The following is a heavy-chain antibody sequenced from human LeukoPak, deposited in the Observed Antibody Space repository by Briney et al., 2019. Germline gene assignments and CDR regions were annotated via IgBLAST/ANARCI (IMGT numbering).Heavy chain of an antibody. CDR1: GFTFSVYE. Sequence: GGSLRLSCAVSGFTFSVYEMNWVRQAPGKGLEWVAYISSSGGTMYYADSVKGRFTISRDDAKKSLYLQTNSLRAEDTAVYYCYSMIVVTIRVINDYWGQGTLVTVSS. V-gene: IGHV3-48*03. D-gene: IGHD3-22*01. J-gene: IGHJ4*02. CDR3: YSMIVVTIRVINDY. CDR2: ISSSGGTM.